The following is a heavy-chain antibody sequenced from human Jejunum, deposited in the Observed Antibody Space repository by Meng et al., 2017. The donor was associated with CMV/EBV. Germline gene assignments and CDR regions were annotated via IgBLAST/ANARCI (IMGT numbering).Heavy chain of an antibody. J-gene: IGHJ6*02. Sequence: FTVNSNFLPWVRQAPGKGLEWVAVSYRAGMTYYADSVKGRFTISRDNSKNTMYLQMNGLRLEDTAMYYCATEVAVRNYFSYGMDVWGQGTAVTVSS. D-gene: IGHD3-10*01. V-gene: IGHV3-53*05. CDR2: SYRAGMT. CDR1: FTVNSNF. CDR3: ATEVAVRNYFSYGMDV.